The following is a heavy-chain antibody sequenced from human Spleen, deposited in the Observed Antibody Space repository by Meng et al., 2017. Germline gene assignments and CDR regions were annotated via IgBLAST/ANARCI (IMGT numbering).Heavy chain of an antibody. J-gene: IGHJ4*02. CDR3: ARVNYYDSAYYFDY. CDR1: GFSFSDSY. CDR2: ISSSGSVI. Sequence: GESLKISCAASGFSFSDSYMSWIRQAPGKGLEWVSYISSSGSVIYYADSVKGRFTISRDNAKNSLYLQMNSLRAEDTAVYYCARVNYYDSAYYFDYWGQGTLVTVSS. V-gene: IGHV3-11*04. D-gene: IGHD3-22*01.